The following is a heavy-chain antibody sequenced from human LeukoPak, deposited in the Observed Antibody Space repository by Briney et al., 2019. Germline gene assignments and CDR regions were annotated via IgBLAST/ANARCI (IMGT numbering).Heavy chain of an antibody. CDR2: FLAGSSGT. J-gene: IGHJ4*02. D-gene: IGHD1-1*01. V-gene: IGHV3-23*01. CDR3: GKLGPVGETVY. CDR1: GHLFRIYS. Sequence: GGSLTLSCAPSGHLFRIYSMHWVRQAPGKGLEWVSSFLAGSSGTYYADSVKGLFTISRDNYKTTLFLQMNSLRADDAAVFYCGKLGPVGETVYWGQGGLVVVSS.